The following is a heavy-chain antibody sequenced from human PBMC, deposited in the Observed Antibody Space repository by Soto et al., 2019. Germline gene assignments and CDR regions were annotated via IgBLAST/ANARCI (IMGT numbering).Heavy chain of an antibody. CDR3: ARDFIAVAGLFDY. D-gene: IGHD6-19*01. J-gene: IGHJ4*02. Sequence: PGGSLRLSCAASGFTFSSYSMNWVRQAPGKGLEWVSSISSSSSYIYYAGSVKGRFTISRDNAKNSLYLQMNSLRAEDTAVYYCARDFIAVAGLFDYWGQGTLVTVSS. V-gene: IGHV3-21*01. CDR1: GFTFSSYS. CDR2: ISSSSSYI.